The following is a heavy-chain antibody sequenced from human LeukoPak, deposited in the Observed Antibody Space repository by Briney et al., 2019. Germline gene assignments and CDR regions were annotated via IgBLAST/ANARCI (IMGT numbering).Heavy chain of an antibody. CDR1: GFTFSSYD. CDR2: ITGSGDST. D-gene: IGHD3-9*01. J-gene: IGHJ4*02. CDR3: AKSPGDFDWLLLPDYFDF. V-gene: IGHV3-23*01. Sequence: GGSLRLSCAASGFTFSSYDMSWVRQAPGKGLEWVSVITGSGDSTYYADSVKGRFTISRDNSKNTLYLQMNSLRAEDTAVYYCAKSPGDFDWLLLPDYFDFWGQGTLVTVSS.